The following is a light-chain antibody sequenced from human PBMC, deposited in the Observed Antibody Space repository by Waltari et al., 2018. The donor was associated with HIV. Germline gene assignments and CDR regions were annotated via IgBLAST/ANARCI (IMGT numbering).Light chain of an antibody. Sequence: QSVLTQPPSASGTPGQRVPISCSGSSSNIGSNTVNWYQQLPGTAPKLLIFTNNHRPSGVPDRFSGSKSGTSASLAISGLQSEDEADYYCAAWDDSLNGFVFGTGTKVTVL. V-gene: IGLV1-44*01. J-gene: IGLJ1*01. CDR2: TNN. CDR3: AAWDDSLNGFV. CDR1: SSNIGSNT.